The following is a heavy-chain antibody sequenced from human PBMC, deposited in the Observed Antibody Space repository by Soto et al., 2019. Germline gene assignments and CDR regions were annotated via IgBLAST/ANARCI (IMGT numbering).Heavy chain of an antibody. Sequence: ASVKVSCKASGYTFTSYGISWVRQAPGQGLEWMGWISAYNGNTNYAQKLQGRVTMTTDTSTSTAYMELRSLRSDDTAVYYCARDPIAAAANGGVNWFDPWGQGTLVTVSS. D-gene: IGHD6-13*01. CDR2: ISAYNGNT. J-gene: IGHJ5*02. CDR1: GYTFTSYG. CDR3: ARDPIAAAANGGVNWFDP. V-gene: IGHV1-18*01.